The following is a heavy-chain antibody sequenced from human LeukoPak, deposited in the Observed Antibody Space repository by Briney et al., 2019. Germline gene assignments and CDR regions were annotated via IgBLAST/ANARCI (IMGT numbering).Heavy chain of an antibody. Sequence: GGSLRLSCAASGFTVSTNYMTWVRQAPGKGLEWVSVIYGGGSTFYADSGKGRFTISRDNSKNTLYLQMNSLRAEDTAVYYCARAPGPSRTSGAPGDWGQGTLLTVSS. CDR3: ARAPGPSRTSGAPGD. J-gene: IGHJ4*02. CDR1: GFTVSTNY. V-gene: IGHV3-53*01. D-gene: IGHD2-8*01. CDR2: IYGGGST.